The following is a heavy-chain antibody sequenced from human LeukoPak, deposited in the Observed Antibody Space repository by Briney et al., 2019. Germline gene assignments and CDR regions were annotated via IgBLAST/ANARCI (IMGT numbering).Heavy chain of an antibody. V-gene: IGHV1-18*01. CDR3: ARVYGVRFLEWLQEFDY. CDR2: ISAYNGNT. CDR1: GYTFTSYG. J-gene: IGHJ4*02. Sequence: ASVKVSCKASGYTFTSYGISWVRQAPGRGLEWMGWISAYNGNTNYAQKLQGRVTMTTDTSTSTAYMELRSLRSDDTAVYYCARVYGVRFLEWLQEFDYWGQGTLVTVSS. D-gene: IGHD3-3*01.